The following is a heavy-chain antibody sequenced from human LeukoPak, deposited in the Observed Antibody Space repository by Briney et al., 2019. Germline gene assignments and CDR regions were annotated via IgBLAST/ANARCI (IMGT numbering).Heavy chain of an antibody. V-gene: IGHV3-23*01. Sequence: GGSLRLSCAASGFTFSTYSMSWVRQAPGKGLEWVSGISGSGGSTYYPDSVKGRFTISRDNSKNTLYLQMNSLRAEDTAVYYCAREGSRDHAFDIWGQGTMVTVSS. CDR2: ISGSGGST. D-gene: IGHD2-2*01. J-gene: IGHJ3*02. CDR1: GFTFSTYS. CDR3: AREGSRDHAFDI.